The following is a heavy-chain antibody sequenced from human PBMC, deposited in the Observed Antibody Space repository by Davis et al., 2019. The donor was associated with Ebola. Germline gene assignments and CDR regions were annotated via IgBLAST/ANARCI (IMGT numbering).Heavy chain of an antibody. CDR3: ARQPLATSGFDY. CDR2: IYPGDSET. D-gene: IGHD5-24*01. V-gene: IGHV5-51*01. Sequence: GESLKISCKGSGYSFTSYWIAWVRQMPGKGLECMGIIYPGDSETRYSPSFQGQVTISADKSITTAYLQWSSLKASDTAIFYCARQPLATSGFDYWGQGSQVTVSS. CDR1: GYSFTSYW. J-gene: IGHJ4*02.